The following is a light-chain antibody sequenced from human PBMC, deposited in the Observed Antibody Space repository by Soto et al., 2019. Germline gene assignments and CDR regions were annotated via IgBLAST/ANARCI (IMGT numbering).Light chain of an antibody. CDR2: GAS. J-gene: IGKJ1*01. V-gene: IGKV3-15*01. CDR3: PQYNNWPRT. CDR1: QSVSSN. Sequence: IGMSQSPATVSVSPGERATLSCRASQSVSSNLAWYQQKPGQAPRLLIYGASTRATGIPARFSGSGSGTEFTLTISSLQSEDFAVYYCPQYNNWPRTFAQGTKVDVK.